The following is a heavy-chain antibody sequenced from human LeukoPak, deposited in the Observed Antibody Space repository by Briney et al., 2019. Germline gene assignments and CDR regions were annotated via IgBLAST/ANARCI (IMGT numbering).Heavy chain of an antibody. J-gene: IGHJ4*02. CDR2: ISGSGGST. V-gene: IGHV3-23*01. D-gene: IGHD3-22*01. CDR1: GFTFSSYA. Sequence: GGSLRLSCAASGFTFSSYAMSWVRQAPGKGLEWVSAISGSGGSTYYADSVKGRFTIPRDNSKNTLYLQMNSLRAEDTAVYYCAKDLYYYDSSGYLDYWGQGTLVTVSS. CDR3: AKDLYYYDSSGYLDY.